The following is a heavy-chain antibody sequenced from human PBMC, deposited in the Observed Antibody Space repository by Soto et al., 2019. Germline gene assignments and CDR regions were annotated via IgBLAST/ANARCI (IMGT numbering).Heavy chain of an antibody. CDR3: AIQRDGYNFYYAS. CDR2: IYSGGST. Sequence: EVQLVESGGGLIQPGGSLRLSCAASGFTVSSNYMSWVRQAPGKGLEWVSVIYSGGSTYYADSVKGRFTISRDNSKNTLYLQMNSLRAEDTAVYYCAIQRDGYNFYYASWGQGTLVTVSS. J-gene: IGHJ4*02. CDR1: GFTVSSNY. D-gene: IGHD5-12*01. V-gene: IGHV3-53*01.